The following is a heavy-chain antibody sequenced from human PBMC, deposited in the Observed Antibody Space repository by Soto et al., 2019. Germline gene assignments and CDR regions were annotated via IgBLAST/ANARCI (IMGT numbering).Heavy chain of an antibody. J-gene: IGHJ3*02. D-gene: IGHD6-13*01. Sequence: QVQQVQSGAEVKKPGASVKVSCKASGYTFTSYGISWVRQAPGQGLEWMGWISAYIGNTNYAQKLQGRVTMTTDTSTSIAYMELRSLRSDDTAVYYCARSLWKQLDPDDAFDIWGQGTMVTVSS. CDR1: GYTFTSYG. V-gene: IGHV1-18*01. CDR2: ISAYIGNT. CDR3: ARSLWKQLDPDDAFDI.